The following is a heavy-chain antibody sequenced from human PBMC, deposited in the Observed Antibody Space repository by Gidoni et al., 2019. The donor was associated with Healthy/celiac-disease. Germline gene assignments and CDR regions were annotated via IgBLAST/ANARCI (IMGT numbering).Heavy chain of an antibody. CDR2: ISSSSSTI. CDR3: ARSYDSSGYVAFDI. V-gene: IGHV3-48*02. CDR1: GFTFSSYS. D-gene: IGHD3-22*01. J-gene: IGHJ3*02. Sequence: EVQLVESGGGLVQPGGSLRLSCAASGFTFSSYSMNWVRQAPGKGLEWVSYISSSSSTIYYADSVKGRFTISRDNAKNSLYLQMNSLRDEDTAVYYCARSYDSSGYVAFDIWGQGTMVTVSS.